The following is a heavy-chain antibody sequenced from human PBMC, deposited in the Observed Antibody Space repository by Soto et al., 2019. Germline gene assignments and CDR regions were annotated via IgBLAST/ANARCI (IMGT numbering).Heavy chain of an antibody. CDR2: INPSGGST. V-gene: IGHV1-46*01. D-gene: IGHD3-22*01. CDR1: GYTFTSYY. CDR3: AREPRDFTTFDY. Sequence: ASVKVSCKASGYTFTSYYMHWVRQAPGQGLEWMGIINPSGGSTSYAQRFQGRVTMTRDTSTSTVYMELSSLRSEDTAVYYCAREPRDFTTFDYWGQGTLVTVSS. J-gene: IGHJ4*02.